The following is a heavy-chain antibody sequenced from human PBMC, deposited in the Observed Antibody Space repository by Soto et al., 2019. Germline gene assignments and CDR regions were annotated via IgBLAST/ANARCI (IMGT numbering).Heavy chain of an antibody. Sequence: SETLSLTCGVSGGSIGSGGHYWCWVRQPPGKGLEWIATIYHSGTTYYTPSLQSRLNVSVDTSKHQFSLRLNSVSAADSAVYHCASLPLLPGAPYFDTWGPGPLVTVSS. CDR2: IYHSGTT. J-gene: IGHJ4*02. V-gene: IGHV4-39*01. CDR1: GGSIGSGGHY. CDR3: ASLPLLPGAPYFDT. D-gene: IGHD2-21*01.